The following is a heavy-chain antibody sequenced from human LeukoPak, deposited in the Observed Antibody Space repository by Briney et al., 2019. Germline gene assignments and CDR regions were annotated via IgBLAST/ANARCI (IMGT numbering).Heavy chain of an antibody. V-gene: IGHV1-18*01. J-gene: IGHJ6*02. Sequence: ASVKVSCKASGYTFTNYGISWVRQAPGQGLEWMGWISAYNGNTNYAQKLQGRVTMTTDTSTSTAYMELRSLRSDDTAVYYCARDQYGSYYVNYYYYGMDVWGQGTTVTVSS. CDR1: GYTFTNYG. CDR2: ISAYNGNT. D-gene: IGHD1-26*01. CDR3: ARDQYGSYYVNYYYYGMDV.